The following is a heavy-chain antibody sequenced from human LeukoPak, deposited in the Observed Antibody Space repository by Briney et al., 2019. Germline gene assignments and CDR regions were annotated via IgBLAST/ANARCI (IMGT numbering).Heavy chain of an antibody. CDR2: MNPNSSNT. Sequence: GASVKVSCKAFGYTFTTYDINWVRQATGQGLEWMGYMNPNSSNTGYAQKFQGRVTITKNTSISTAYMDLSSLRSEDTAVYYCVRETFDSWGQGTLVTVSS. V-gene: IGHV1-8*03. CDR3: VRETFDS. J-gene: IGHJ4*02. CDR1: GYTFTTYD.